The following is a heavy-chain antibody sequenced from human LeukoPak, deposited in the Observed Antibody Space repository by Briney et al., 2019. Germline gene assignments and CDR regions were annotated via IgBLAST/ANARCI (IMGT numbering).Heavy chain of an antibody. Sequence: GGSLRLPCAASGFTFSVYSMNWVPQAPGRGLVWVSYISSSSTTIYYADSVKGRFTISRDNAKNSLYLQMNSLRDEDTAVYYCARAGSGSYYFFDYWGQGTLVTVSS. CDR3: ARAGSGSYYFFDY. D-gene: IGHD1-26*01. V-gene: IGHV3-48*02. CDR1: GFTFSVYS. CDR2: ISSSSTTI. J-gene: IGHJ4*02.